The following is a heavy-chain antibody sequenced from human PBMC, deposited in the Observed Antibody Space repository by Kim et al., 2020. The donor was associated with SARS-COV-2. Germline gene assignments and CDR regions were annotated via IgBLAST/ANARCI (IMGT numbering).Heavy chain of an antibody. V-gene: IGHV1-24*01. CDR1: GYTLTELS. CDR3: ATKRGYGDYGVGYFDY. CDR2: FDPEDGET. J-gene: IGHJ4*02. D-gene: IGHD4-17*01. Sequence: ASVKVSCKVSGYTLTELSMHWVRQAPGKGLEWMGGFDPEDGETIYAQKFQGRVTMTEDTSTDTAYMELSSLRSEDTAVYYCATKRGYGDYGVGYFDYWGQGTLVTVSS.